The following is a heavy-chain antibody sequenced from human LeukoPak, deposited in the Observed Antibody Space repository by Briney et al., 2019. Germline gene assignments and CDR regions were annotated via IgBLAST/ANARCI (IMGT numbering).Heavy chain of an antibody. CDR1: GGSISSGSYY. CDR3: ASAYCSSTSCYPGFDY. D-gene: IGHD2-2*01. V-gene: IGHV4-61*02. CDR2: IYTSGST. J-gene: IGHJ4*02. Sequence: SQTLSLTCTVSGGSISSGSYYWRWIRQPAGTGLEWLGRIYTSGSTNYNPSLKSRVTISVDTSKNQFSLKLSSVTAADTAVYYCASAYCSSTSCYPGFDYWGQGTLVTVSS.